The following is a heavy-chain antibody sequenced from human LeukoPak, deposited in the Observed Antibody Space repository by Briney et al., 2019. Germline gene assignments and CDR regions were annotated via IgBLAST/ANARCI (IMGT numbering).Heavy chain of an antibody. CDR1: GGSTSSYY. CDR3: ARDGGDRFDP. Sequence: TSETLSLTCTVSGGSTSSYYWSWIRQPPGKGLEWIGYIYYSGSTNYNPSLKSRVTISVDTSKNQFSLKLSSVTAADTAVYYCARDGGDRFDPWGQGTLVAVSS. V-gene: IGHV4-59*01. CDR2: IYYSGST. J-gene: IGHJ5*02. D-gene: IGHD2-21*01.